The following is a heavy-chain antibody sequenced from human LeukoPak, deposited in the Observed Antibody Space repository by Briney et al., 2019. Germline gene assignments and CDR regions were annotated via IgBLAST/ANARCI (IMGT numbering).Heavy chain of an antibody. CDR1: GGSISSYY. J-gene: IGHJ3*01. CDR2: LFYTGRT. CDR3: ARSARYYYDSASYGVALDV. V-gene: IGHV4-59*01. D-gene: IGHD3-22*01. Sequence: SETLSLTCTVSGGSISSYYWSWLRQPQGKGLKWFGNLFYTGRTKYNPSLKSRVTISVDTSKNQFSLKLSSVTAADTAMYYCARSARYYYDSASYGVALDVWGQGTMVTVSS.